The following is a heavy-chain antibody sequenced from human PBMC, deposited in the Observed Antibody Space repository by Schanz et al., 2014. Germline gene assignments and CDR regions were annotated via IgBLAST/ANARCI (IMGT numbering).Heavy chain of an antibody. CDR2: ISPYNGNT. CDR1: GYTFSSYG. Sequence: QVQLVQSGAEVKKPGASVKVSCKTSGYTFSSYGITWVRQAPGQGLEWMGWISPYNGNTNYAPKVQGRVTVTTDTSTSTVYMELRSLTSDDTAVYYCSKDKQGSRSDDSWGQGTLVTVAS. J-gene: IGHJ5*01. CDR3: SKDKQGSRSDDS. V-gene: IGHV1-18*01. D-gene: IGHD2-15*01.